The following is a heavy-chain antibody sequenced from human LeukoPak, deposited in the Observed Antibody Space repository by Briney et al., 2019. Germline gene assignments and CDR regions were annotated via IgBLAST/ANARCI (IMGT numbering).Heavy chain of an antibody. CDR2: IYDSGST. V-gene: IGHV4-59*13. J-gene: IGHJ3*02. CDR1: GGSFSGYY. D-gene: IGHD3-3*01. CDR3: ARDPSGYWLYAFDI. Sequence: SETLSLTCAVYGGSFSGYYWSWIRQPPGKGLEWIGYIYDSGSTNYNPPLKSRVTISVDTSKNQFSLKLSSVTAADTAVYYCARDPSGYWLYAFDIWGQGTMVTVSS.